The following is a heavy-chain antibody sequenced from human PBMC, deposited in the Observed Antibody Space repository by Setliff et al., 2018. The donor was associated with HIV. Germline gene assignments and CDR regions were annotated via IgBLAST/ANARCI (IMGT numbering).Heavy chain of an antibody. V-gene: IGHV1-69*10. D-gene: IGHD1-26*01. CDR1: GGTSSTHA. Sequence: GASVKVSCKASGGTSSTHAMNWVRQAPGQGLEWLGQIISILEITAYSQKFQGRVTITADKSTSTAYMELSSLRSEDTAVYYCARPPWELGVDYYGMDVWGQGTTVTVSS. CDR2: IISILEIT. CDR3: ARPPWELGVDYYGMDV. J-gene: IGHJ6*02.